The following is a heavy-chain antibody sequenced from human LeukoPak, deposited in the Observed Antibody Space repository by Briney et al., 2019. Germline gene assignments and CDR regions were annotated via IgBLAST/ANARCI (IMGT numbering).Heavy chain of an antibody. CDR1: GYTFTGYY. CDR2: IIPIFGTA. J-gene: IGHJ5*02. V-gene: IGHV1-69*13. D-gene: IGHD3-22*01. CDR3: ATHYYDSSLNWFDP. Sequence: ASVNVSCKASGYTFTGYYMHWVRQAPGQGLEWMGGIIPIFGTANYAQKFQGRVTITADESTSTAYMELSSLRSEDTAVYYCATHYYDSSLNWFDPWGQGTLVTVSS.